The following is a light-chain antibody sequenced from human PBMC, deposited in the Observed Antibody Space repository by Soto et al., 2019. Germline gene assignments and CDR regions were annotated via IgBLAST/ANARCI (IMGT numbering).Light chain of an antibody. CDR1: QSVSSSY. CDR2: GAS. Sequence: EIVLTQSPGTLSISPGERATLSCRASQSVSSSYLAWYQQKPGQAPRLLIYGASSRATGIPDRFSGSGSGTDFTLTIRRLEPEDFAVYYCQQYETFGGGTKVDIK. V-gene: IGKV3-20*01. CDR3: QQYET. J-gene: IGKJ4*01.